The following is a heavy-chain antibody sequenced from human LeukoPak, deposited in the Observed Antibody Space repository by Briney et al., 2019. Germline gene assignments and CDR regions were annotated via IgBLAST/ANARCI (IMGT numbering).Heavy chain of an antibody. J-gene: IGHJ4*02. D-gene: IGHD1-26*01. CDR1: GFTFSDYY. V-gene: IGHV3-11*05. Sequence: GGSLILSCAASGFTFSDYYMSWIRQAPGKGLEWLSYINTYTNYADSVKGRFTISRDNAKNSLDLQMDSLRAEDTAVYYCARAGGSYTFDYWGQGTLVTVSS. CDR2: INTYT. CDR3: ARAGGSYTFDY.